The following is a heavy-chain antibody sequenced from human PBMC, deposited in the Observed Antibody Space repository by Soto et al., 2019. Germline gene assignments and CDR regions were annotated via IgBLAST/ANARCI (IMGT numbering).Heavy chain of an antibody. CDR2: INTGSGYT. D-gene: IGHD2-8*02. Sequence: QVHLVQSGAEVKKPGSSVRVSCKTSGYTFSNYAISWVRQAPGQGLEWMGWINTGSGYTNYAHDRGTMTKDAYTYTAYLEVTSLRSDDTAIYYCARDRVYTGGSDADYWGQGTLVTVSS. CDR3: ARDRVYTGGSDADY. J-gene: IGHJ4*02. V-gene: IGHV1-18*01. CDR1: GYTFSNYA.